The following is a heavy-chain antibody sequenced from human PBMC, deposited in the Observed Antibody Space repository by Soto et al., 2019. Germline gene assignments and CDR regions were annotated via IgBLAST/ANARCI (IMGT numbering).Heavy chain of an antibody. D-gene: IGHD6-19*01. Sequence: VQLLECGGSLVQPGGSLRLSYAASEFIFSTYAMAWICQAPEKGVEWVSGISDNGDRTYCAASVKGGFTISRDKSKSTLYLQVNSPRSEDTAMYYCANDHHTTLPVATDYWGQATLVTVSS. CDR3: ANDHHTTLPVATDY. J-gene: IGHJ4*02. CDR1: EFIFSTYA. CDR2: ISDNGDRT. V-gene: IGHV3-23*01.